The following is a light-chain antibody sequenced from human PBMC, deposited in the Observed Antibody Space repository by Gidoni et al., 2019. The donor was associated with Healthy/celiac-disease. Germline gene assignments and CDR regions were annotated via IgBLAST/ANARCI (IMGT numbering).Light chain of an antibody. J-gene: IGKJ2*01. CDR1: QSVSSY. V-gene: IGKV3-11*01. Sequence: EIVLTQSPATLSLSPVERDTLSCRDSQSVSSYLAWYQQKPGQAPSLLIYDASNRATGIPQSRFSGSGSGTDFTLTISSLEPEDFAVYYCQQRSNWPQTFGQGTKLEIK. CDR2: DAS. CDR3: QQRSNWPQT.